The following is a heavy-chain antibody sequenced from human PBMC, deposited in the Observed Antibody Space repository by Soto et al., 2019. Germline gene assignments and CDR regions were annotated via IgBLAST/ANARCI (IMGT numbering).Heavy chain of an antibody. CDR2: VYYSGST. Sequence: SETQSLTSTVSGGSIGSSSYYWGWTRQPPGKGLEWIGSVYYSGSTYYNPSLKSRVTISVDTSKNQFSLQLSSVTAADTALYYCARHTYGNNRYYFDLWGQGSLVTVSS. CDR1: GGSIGSSSYY. CDR3: ARHTYGNNRYYFDL. V-gene: IGHV4-39*01. J-gene: IGHJ4*02. D-gene: IGHD4-17*01.